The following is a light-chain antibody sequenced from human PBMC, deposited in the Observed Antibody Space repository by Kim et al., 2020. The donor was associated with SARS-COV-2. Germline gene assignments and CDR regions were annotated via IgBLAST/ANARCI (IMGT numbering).Light chain of an antibody. CDR1: QSVDSN. V-gene: IGKV3-15*01. CDR2: GAS. CDR3: QQYSHWPPYT. J-gene: IGKJ2*01. Sequence: IVMTQSPATLSVSPGERVTLSCRASQSVDSNLAWYQQKPGHAPRLLIYGASTRATDIPARFSGSGSGTEFTLIISSLQSEDFAVYYCQQYSHWPPYTFGQGTKLEI.